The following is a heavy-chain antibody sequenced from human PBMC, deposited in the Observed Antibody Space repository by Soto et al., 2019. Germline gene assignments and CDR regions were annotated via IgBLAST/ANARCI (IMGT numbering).Heavy chain of an antibody. D-gene: IGHD5-12*01. Sequence: GESLKISCKGSGYSFTSYWIGWVRQMPGKGLEWMGIIYPGDSDTRYSPSFQGQVTISADKSISTAYLQWNSLKASDTAMYYCARHIAHGDGYNSGWFDPWGQGTLVTVSS. CDR1: GYSFTSYW. CDR3: ARHIAHGDGYNSGWFDP. CDR2: IYPGDSDT. V-gene: IGHV5-51*01. J-gene: IGHJ5*02.